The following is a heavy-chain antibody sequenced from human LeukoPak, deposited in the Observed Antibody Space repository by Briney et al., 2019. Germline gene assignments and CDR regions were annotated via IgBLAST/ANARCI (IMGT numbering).Heavy chain of an antibody. V-gene: IGHV3-23*01. Sequence: GGSLRLSCAASGFTFSSYAMSWVRQAPGKGLEWVSAISGSGGSTYYADSVKGRFTISRDNSKNTLYLQMNSLRAEDTAVYYCARDRGYCSSTSCYSFDYWGQGTLVTVSS. CDR1: GFTFSSYA. J-gene: IGHJ4*02. CDR3: ARDRGYCSSTSCYSFDY. D-gene: IGHD2-2*01. CDR2: ISGSGGST.